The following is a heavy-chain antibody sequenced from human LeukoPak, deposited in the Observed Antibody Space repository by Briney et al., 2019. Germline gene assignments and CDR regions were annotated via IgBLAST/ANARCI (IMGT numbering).Heavy chain of an antibody. V-gene: IGHV3-66*01. CDR3: ARDQYSYAHAAH. CDR2: IYSGGTT. D-gene: IGHD5-18*01. J-gene: IGHJ4*02. CDR1: GFTVSSNY. Sequence: GGSLRLSCAASGFTVSSNYMSWVRQAPAKGLERVSVIYSGGTTYYADSVKGRFTISRDNSKNTLHLQMNSLRAEDTAVYYCARDQYSYAHAAHWGQGTLVTVSS.